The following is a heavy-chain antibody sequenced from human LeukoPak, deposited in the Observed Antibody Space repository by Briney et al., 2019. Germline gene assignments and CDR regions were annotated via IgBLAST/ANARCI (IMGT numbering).Heavy chain of an antibody. CDR1: GYTFTSYD. V-gene: IGHV1-46*01. D-gene: IGHD2-21*02. J-gene: IGHJ4*02. CDR3: ARNCGGDCPDPRIFDY. CDR2: INPSGGST. Sequence: ASVKVSCKASGYTFTSYDINWVRQATGQGLEWMGIINPSGGSTSYAQKFQGRVTMTRDTSTSTVYMELSSLRSEDTAVYYCARNCGGDCPDPRIFDYWGQGTLVTVSS.